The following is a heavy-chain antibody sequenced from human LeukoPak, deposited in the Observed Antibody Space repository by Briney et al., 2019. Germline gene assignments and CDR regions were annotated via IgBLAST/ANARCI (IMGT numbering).Heavy chain of an antibody. J-gene: IGHJ4*02. CDR3: ARGALKLLWFREPSFCYFDY. CDR2: INPKSGGT. V-gene: IGHV1-2*02. CDR1: GYTFTGYY. Sequence: ASVKVSCKASGYTFTGYYMHWVRQAPGQGLEWMGWINPKSGGTNYAQKFQGRVTMTRDTSISTAYMELSRLRSDDTAVYYCARGALKLLWFREPSFCYFDYWGQGTLVTVSS. D-gene: IGHD3-10*01.